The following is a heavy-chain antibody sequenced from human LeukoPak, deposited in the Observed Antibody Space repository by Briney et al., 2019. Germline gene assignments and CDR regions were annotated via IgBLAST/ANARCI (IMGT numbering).Heavy chain of an antibody. CDR1: GYTFTSYG. CDR2: ISAYNGNT. J-gene: IGHJ4*01. V-gene: IGHV1-18*01. D-gene: IGHD3-9*01. CDR3: ARDQDILTGYPGFFDF. Sequence: ASVKVSCKASGYTFTSYGISWVRQAPGQGFEWVGWISAYNGNTNYVQKLQGRVTMTRDTSTSTAYMELRSLRSDDTAVYYCARDQDILTGYPGFFDFWGQGTLVTVSS.